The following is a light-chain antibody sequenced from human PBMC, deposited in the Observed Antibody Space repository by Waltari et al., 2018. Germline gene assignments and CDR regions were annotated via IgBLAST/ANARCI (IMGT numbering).Light chain of an antibody. CDR3: QQYCSSPLT. CDR2: AAS. V-gene: IGKV3-15*01. Sequence: EIVVTQSPATLSVSPGERATPFCRASESVSTNLAWYQQKPGQAPRLLIHAASTRAAGVPARFSGTGSGTEFTLIISSLQAEDVAVYYCQQYCSSPLTFGGGTKVEIK. CDR1: ESVSTN. J-gene: IGKJ4*01.